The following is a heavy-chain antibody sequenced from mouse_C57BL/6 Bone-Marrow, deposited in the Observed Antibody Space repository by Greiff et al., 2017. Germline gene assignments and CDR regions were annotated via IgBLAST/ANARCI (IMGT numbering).Heavy chain of an antibody. V-gene: IGHV1-59*01. CDR1: GYTFTSYW. Sequence: QVQLQQSGAELVRPGTSVKLSCKASGYTFTSYWMHWVKQRPGQGLEWIGVIDPSDSYTNYNQKFKGKATLTVDTSSSTAYMQLSSLTSEDSAVYYCANAWFAYWGQGTLVTVSA. CDR3: ANAWFAY. J-gene: IGHJ3*01. CDR2: IDPSDSYT.